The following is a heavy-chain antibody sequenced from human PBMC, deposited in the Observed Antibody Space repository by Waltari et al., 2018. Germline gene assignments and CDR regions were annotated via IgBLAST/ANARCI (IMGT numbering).Heavy chain of an antibody. CDR1: GYSISSGYY. CDR2: IVHSGRT. V-gene: IGHV4-38-2*02. CDR3: ARDRAQGWFDP. Sequence: QVQLQESGPGLVKPSETLSLTCTVSGYSISSGYYWGWIRQPPGTGLEWIGCIVHSGRTYYNPSRKSRVTISLDTSKNQFSLKLSSVTAADTAVYCCARDRAQGWFDPWGQGTLVTVSS. D-gene: IGHD3-10*01. J-gene: IGHJ5*02.